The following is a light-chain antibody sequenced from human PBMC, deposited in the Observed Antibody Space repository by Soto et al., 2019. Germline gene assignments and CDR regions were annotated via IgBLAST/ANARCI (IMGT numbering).Light chain of an antibody. Sequence: QSVLTQPASVSGSPGQSSTISCTGNSSDVGGYNYVSWYQQHPGKAPKLMIYDVSNRPSGVSNRFSGSKSGNTASLTISGLQAEDEADYYCSSYTSSSIVFGTGTKVTVL. CDR1: SSDVGGYNY. V-gene: IGLV2-14*01. CDR2: DVS. CDR3: SSYTSSSIV. J-gene: IGLJ1*01.